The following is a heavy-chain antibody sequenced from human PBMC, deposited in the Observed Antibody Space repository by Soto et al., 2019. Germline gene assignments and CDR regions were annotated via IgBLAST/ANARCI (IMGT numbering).Heavy chain of an antibody. CDR2: ISGSGDST. V-gene: IGHV3-23*01. CDR3: AKRTVGWYFDL. CDR1: GFTFSSYA. J-gene: IGHJ2*01. D-gene: IGHD4-17*01. Sequence: EVQLLESGGGLVQPGGSLRLSCAASGFTFSSYAMSWVRQAPGKGLEWVSAISGSGDSTYYADSVKGRFTISRDISKNTPYLQMNSPRAEDTAVYYCAKRTVGWYFDLWGRGTLVTVSS.